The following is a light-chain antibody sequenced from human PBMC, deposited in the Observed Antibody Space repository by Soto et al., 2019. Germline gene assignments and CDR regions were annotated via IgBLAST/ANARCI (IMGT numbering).Light chain of an antibody. Sequence: EIVLTQSPGTLSLSPGERATLSCRASQSVSKYLAWYQQKPGQAPRVLIYGASSRATGIPDRFSGSGSGTDFTLTISRLEPEDAAVYYCHQYGTSPWTLGQGTKLEIK. J-gene: IGKJ1*01. CDR2: GAS. CDR1: QSVSKY. V-gene: IGKV3-20*01. CDR3: HQYGTSPWT.